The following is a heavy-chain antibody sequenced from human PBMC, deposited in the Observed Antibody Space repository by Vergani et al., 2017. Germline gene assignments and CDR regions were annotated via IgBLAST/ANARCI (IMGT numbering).Heavy chain of an antibody. Sequence: EVQLVESGGGLVQPGGSLRLSCAASGFTFSSYSMNWVRQAPGKGLEWVSYISSSSSTIYYADSVKGRFTISRDNAKNSLYLQMNSLRAEDTAVYYCSRTEYCGSTNCPGSFYYYYGIDFWGQGTTVTVSS. V-gene: IGHV3-48*01. CDR3: SRTEYCGSTNCPGSFYYYYGIDF. J-gene: IGHJ6*02. CDR2: ISSSSSTI. CDR1: GFTFSSYS. D-gene: IGHD2-2*01.